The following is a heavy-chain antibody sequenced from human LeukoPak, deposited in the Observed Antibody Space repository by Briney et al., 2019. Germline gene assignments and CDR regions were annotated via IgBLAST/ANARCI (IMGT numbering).Heavy chain of an antibody. CDR2: IIPIFGTA. J-gene: IGHJ6*03. V-gene: IGHV1-69*05. D-gene: IGHD5-18*01. CDR3: AREGRRQLWTPYYYYYMDV. Sequence: ASVKVSCKASGGTFSSYAISWVRQAPGQGLEWMGGIIPIFGTANYAQKFQGRVTITTDESTSTAYMELSSLRSEDTAVYYCAREGRRQLWTPYYYYYMDVWGKGTTVTVSS. CDR1: GGTFSSYA.